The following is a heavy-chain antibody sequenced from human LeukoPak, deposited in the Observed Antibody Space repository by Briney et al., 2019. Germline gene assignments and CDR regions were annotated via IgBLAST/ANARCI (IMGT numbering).Heavy chain of an antibody. J-gene: IGHJ4*02. D-gene: IGHD2-15*01. CDR2: ISTNSGTI. CDR1: GFTFSIYT. V-gene: IGHV3-48*01. CDR3: AKTRRYCSGGSCYWVDFDY. Sequence: GGSLRHSCAASGFTFSIYTMNWVRQAPGKGLEWISYISTNSGTIWYADSVKGRFSISRDNAKNSLFLHMNSLRAEDTAVYYCAKTRRYCSGGSCYWVDFDYWGQGTLVTVSS.